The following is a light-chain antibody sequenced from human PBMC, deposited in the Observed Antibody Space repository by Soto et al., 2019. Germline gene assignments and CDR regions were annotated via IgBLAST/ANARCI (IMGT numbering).Light chain of an antibody. CDR3: QHFDNLPYT. V-gene: IGKV1-33*01. J-gene: IGKJ2*01. CDR1: QDITNY. Sequence: DVQLNQSPSSLSASVGDRVTITCQASQDITNYLNWYRQKPGKAPELLIYDASNSETGVRSRFSGSGSGTDFTFTISRLQPEDIATYYCQHFDNLPYTFGQGTKLEIK. CDR2: DAS.